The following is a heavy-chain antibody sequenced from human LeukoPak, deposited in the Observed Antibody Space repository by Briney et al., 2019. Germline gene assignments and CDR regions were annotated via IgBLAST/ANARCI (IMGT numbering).Heavy chain of an antibody. J-gene: IGHJ5*02. Sequence: GGSLRLSCAASRFTFSSYWMHWVRQAPGKGLVWVSRINRDGSHTIYADSVKGRFTISRDNAKNTLYLQMNSMRSEDKAVDYCAREGDFWGGYYHNWFDPWGQGTLVTVSS. D-gene: IGHD3-3*01. CDR2: INRDGSHT. CDR1: RFTFSSYW. V-gene: IGHV3-74*01. CDR3: AREGDFWGGYYHNWFDP.